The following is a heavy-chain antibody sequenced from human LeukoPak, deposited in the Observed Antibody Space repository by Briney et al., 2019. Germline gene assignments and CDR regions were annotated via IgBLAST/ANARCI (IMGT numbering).Heavy chain of an antibody. CDR2: IYYSGST. CDR3: ARGPLITGDFDY. D-gene: IGHD7-27*01. Sequence: SETLSLTCTVSGGSLSSYYWSWIRQPPGKGLEWIGYIYYSGSTNYNPSLKSRVTISVDTSKNQFSLKLSSVTAADTAVYYCARGPLITGDFDYWGQGTLVTVSS. J-gene: IGHJ4*02. CDR1: GGSLSSYY. V-gene: IGHV4-59*01.